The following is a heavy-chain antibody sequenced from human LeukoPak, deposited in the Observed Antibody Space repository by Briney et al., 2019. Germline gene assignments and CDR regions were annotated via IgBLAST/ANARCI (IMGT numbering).Heavy chain of an antibody. V-gene: IGHV3-30*03. J-gene: IGHJ4*02. Sequence: PGRSLRLSCAASGFTFSSYGMHWVRQAPYKGLEWVAVISYDGSNKYYADFVMGRFTISRDNSKNTLYLQVNSLRAEDTAVYHCAVAGYSSGWYVVDYRGQGTLVTVSS. CDR2: ISYDGSNK. CDR1: GFTFSSYG. CDR3: AVAGYSSGWYVVDY. D-gene: IGHD6-19*01.